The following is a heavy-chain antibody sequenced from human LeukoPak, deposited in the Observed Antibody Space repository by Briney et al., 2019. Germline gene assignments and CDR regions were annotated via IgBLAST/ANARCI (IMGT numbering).Heavy chain of an antibody. CDR1: GFTFDDYG. CDR3: ARDKWCSTTSCYGAFDF. J-gene: IGHJ3*01. D-gene: IGHD2-2*01. CDR2: INWNGGST. Sequence: PGGSLRLSCAASGFTFDDYGMSWVRHPPGKGLEWVSGINWNGGSTGYADSVKGRFTISRDNAKNSLYLQMNSLRAEDTALYYCARDKWCSTTSCYGAFDFWGQGTMVTVSS. V-gene: IGHV3-20*04.